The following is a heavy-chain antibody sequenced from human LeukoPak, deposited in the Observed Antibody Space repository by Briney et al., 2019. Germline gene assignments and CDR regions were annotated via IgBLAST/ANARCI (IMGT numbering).Heavy chain of an antibody. CDR3: ARDKELGSQRGSSFDY. J-gene: IGHJ4*02. Sequence: GGSLRLSCEASGFTFSNYWMSWVRQAPGKGLEWVANIKEDGSEKYHVDSVMGRFTISRGNAKNSLYLQMNSLRVEDTAVYYCARDKELGSQRGSSFDYWGQGTLLTVSS. D-gene: IGHD1-7*01. V-gene: IGHV3-7*01. CDR2: IKEDGSEK. CDR1: GFTFSNYW.